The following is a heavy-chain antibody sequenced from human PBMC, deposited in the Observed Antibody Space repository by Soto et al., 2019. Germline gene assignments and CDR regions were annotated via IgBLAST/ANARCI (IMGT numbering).Heavy chain of an antibody. V-gene: IGHV4-31*03. D-gene: IGHD6-6*01. Sequence: QVQLQESGPGLIKASQTLSLNYSVSGESISSGGYYWSWIRHHPGKGLEWIGYIYDSESAYYNPSLKSRVTISMDTPKNHFAMKLSSVTASDTAVYYCARASSSSSAADYWGQGTLITVSS. CDR3: ARASSSSSAADY. CDR2: IYDSESA. J-gene: IGHJ4*02. CDR1: GESISSGGYY.